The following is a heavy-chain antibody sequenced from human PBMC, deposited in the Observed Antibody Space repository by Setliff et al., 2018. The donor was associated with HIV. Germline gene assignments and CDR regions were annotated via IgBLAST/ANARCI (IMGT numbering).Heavy chain of an antibody. V-gene: IGHV3-23*01. CDR3: ARDFEINDYGDYDCYFDY. D-gene: IGHD4-17*01. J-gene: IGHJ4*02. Sequence: PGGSLRLSCATSGFTFDISDMSWVRQAPGKGLEWVSNISSGGIIKKYSGSVKGRFTISRDNSKNSLYLQMNSLRAEDTAVYYCARDFEINDYGDYDCYFDYWGQGTLVTVSS. CDR1: GFTFDISD. CDR2: ISSGGIIK.